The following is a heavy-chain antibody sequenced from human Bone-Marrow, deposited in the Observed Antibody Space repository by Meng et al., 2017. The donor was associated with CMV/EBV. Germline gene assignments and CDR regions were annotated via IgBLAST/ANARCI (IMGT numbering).Heavy chain of an antibody. CDR1: GFTFSSYA. D-gene: IGHD4-17*01. V-gene: IGHV3-23*01. Sequence: GESLKISCAASGFTFSSYAMSWVRQAPGKGLEWVSAISGSGGSTYYADSVKGRFTISRDNSKNTLYLQMNSLRAEDTAVYYCAKDSRRGVTTSFDYWGQGKLVNVDS. CDR3: AKDSRRGVTTSFDY. CDR2: ISGSGGST. J-gene: IGHJ4*02.